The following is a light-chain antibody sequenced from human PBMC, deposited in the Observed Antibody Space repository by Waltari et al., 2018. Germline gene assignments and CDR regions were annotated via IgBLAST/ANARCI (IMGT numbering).Light chain of an antibody. J-gene: IGLJ2*01. Sequence: SYELTQPPSVSVSPGQTARITCSGDALPKQHAYWYQQKPGQAPVLVIYKDSERPSGIPERFSGSSSGTTVTLTISRVQAEEEADYYCQSADSSGTNVVFGGGTKLTGL. V-gene: IGLV3-25*02. CDR3: QSADSSGTNVV. CDR2: KDS. CDR1: ALPKQH.